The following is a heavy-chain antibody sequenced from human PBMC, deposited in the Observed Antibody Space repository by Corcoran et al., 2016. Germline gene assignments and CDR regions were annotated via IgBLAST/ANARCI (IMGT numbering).Heavy chain of an antibody. V-gene: IGHV3-23*01. CDR2: ISASGGSA. D-gene: IGHD3-22*01. CDR1: GFTFSNYA. J-gene: IGHJ4*02. Sequence: EVQLLESGGGLVQSGGSLRLSCTASGFTFSNYALSWVRQAPGKGLEWVSTISASGGSAYYGESVKGRFTISRASSRDTLYLQMNSLRAEDTALYYCAKDQVSYYYDSACDYWGQGTLVTVSS. CDR3: AKDQVSYYYDSACDY.